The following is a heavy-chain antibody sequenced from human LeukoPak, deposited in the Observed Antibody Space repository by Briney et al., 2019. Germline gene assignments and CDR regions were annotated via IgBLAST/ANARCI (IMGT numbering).Heavy chain of an antibody. J-gene: IGHJ4*02. CDR3: ARGPDPPYYDFWSGYFTYYFDY. D-gene: IGHD3-3*01. V-gene: IGHV1-8*01. CDR2: MNPNSGNT. CDR1: GYTLTSYD. Sequence: GASVKVSCKASGYTLTSYDINWVRQATGQGLEWMGWMNPNSGNTGYAQKFQGRVTMTRNTSISTAYMELSSLRSEDTAVYYCARGPDPPYYDFWSGYFTYYFDYWGQGTLVTVSS.